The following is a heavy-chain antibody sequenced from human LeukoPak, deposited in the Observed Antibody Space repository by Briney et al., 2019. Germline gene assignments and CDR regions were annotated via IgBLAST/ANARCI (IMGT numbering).Heavy chain of an antibody. Sequence: GGSLRLSCAASGFTFSSYAMSWVRQAPGKGLEWVSAISGSGGSTYYADSVKGRFTISRDNSKNTLYLQMNSLRAEDSAAYYCARVYLERLTAGYFDHWGQGTWVTVSP. CDR2: ISGSGGST. CDR1: GFTFSSYA. V-gene: IGHV3-23*01. J-gene: IGHJ4*02. D-gene: IGHD2-8*01. CDR3: ARVYLERLTAGYFDH.